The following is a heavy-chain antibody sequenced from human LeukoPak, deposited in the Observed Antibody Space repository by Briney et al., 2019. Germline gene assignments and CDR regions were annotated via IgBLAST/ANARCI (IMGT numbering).Heavy chain of an antibody. Sequence: ASVKVSCKVSGYTFTGYYMHWVRQAPGQGLEWMGWINPNSGGTNYAQKFQGRVTMTRDTSISTAYMELSRLRSDDTAVYYCARAKRALVYYYMDVWGKGTTVTISS. V-gene: IGHV1-2*02. CDR1: GYTFTGYY. CDR2: INPNSGGT. CDR3: ARAKRALVYYYMDV. J-gene: IGHJ6*03. D-gene: IGHD3-16*02.